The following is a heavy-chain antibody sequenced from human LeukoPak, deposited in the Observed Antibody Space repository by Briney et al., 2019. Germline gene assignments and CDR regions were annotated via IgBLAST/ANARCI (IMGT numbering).Heavy chain of an antibody. CDR2: IYYSGST. CDR3: ARGYCSGGSCLSDH. J-gene: IGHJ4*02. V-gene: IGHV4-59*01. D-gene: IGHD2-15*01. CDR1: GGSISSYY. Sequence: SETLSLTCTVSGGSISSYYWSWIRQPPGKGLEWIGYIYYSGSTNYNPSLKSRVTISVDTSKNQFSLKLSSVTAADTAVYYCARGYCSGGSCLSDHWGQGTLVTVSS.